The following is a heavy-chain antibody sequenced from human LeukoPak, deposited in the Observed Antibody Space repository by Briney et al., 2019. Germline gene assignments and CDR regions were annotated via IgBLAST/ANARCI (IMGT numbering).Heavy chain of an antibody. CDR2: ISAYNGNT. Sequence: GSVKVSCKASGYTFTSYGISWVRQAPGQGLEWMGWISAYNGNTNYAQKLQGRVTMTTDTSTSTAYMELRSLRSDDTAVYYCARISNYYDSSGYYAYWGQGTLVTVSS. J-gene: IGHJ4*02. V-gene: IGHV1-18*01. CDR1: GYTFTSYG. D-gene: IGHD3-22*01. CDR3: ARISNYYDSSGYYAY.